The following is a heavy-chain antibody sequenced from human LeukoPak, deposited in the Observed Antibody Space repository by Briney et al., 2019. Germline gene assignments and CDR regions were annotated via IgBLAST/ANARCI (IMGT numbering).Heavy chain of an antibody. CDR1: GFTFSSHW. J-gene: IGHJ4*02. Sequence: PRGSLTLSCAASGFTFSSHWMSWVRQAPGKGLEGVANVNLDGSDKYYVDSVKGRFTISRDNAKNSLYLQMSSLRGEDTAVYYCARDHRKLFDYWGQGTLVTLSS. CDR3: ARDHRKLFDY. V-gene: IGHV3-7*04. CDR2: VNLDGSDK.